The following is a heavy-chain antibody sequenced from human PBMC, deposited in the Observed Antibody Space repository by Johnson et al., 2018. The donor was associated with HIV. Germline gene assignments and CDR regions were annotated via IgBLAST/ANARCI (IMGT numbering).Heavy chain of an antibody. J-gene: IGHJ3*02. D-gene: IGHD3-16*02. V-gene: IGHV3-15*01. CDR3: TTAIVIDAFDI. CDR2: IKRKIEGEAT. CDR1: GFTFSNVW. Sequence: VQLVEPGGGLVKPGGSLRLSCAASGFTFSNVWMSWVRQAPGKGLEWVGRIKRKIEGEATDYAAPVKGRFTISRDDSKNTLFLQMSSLKTDDTAVYYCTTAIVIDAFDIWGQGTMVTVSS.